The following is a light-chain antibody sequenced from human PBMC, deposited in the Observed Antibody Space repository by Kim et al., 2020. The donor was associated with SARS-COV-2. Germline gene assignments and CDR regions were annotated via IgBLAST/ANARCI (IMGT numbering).Light chain of an antibody. J-gene: IGLJ1*01. CDR2: QDS. V-gene: IGLV3-1*01. CDR3: QAWDSSTAV. Sequence: VSPGQTASITCAGDKLGDKYACWYQQKPGQAPVLVIYQDSKRPSGIPERFSGSNSGNTATLTISGTQAMDEADYYCQAWDSSTAVFGTGTKVTVL. CDR1: KLGDKY.